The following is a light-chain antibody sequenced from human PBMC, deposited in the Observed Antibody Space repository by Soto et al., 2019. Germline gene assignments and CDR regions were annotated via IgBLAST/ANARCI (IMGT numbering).Light chain of an antibody. CDR1: QSVSSY. J-gene: IGKJ5*01. V-gene: IGKV3-11*01. CDR2: DAS. CDR3: QQRSNLPPT. Sequence: EIVLTQSPAPLSLSPGERATLSCRASQSVSSYLAWYQQKPGQAPRLLIYDASNRAPGIPARFSGSGSGTDFTLALSSLEPEVFAVYYWQQRSNLPPTFGQGTRLEIK.